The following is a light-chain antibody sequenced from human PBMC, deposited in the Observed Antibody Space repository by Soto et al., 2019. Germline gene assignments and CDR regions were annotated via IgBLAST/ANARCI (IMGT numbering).Light chain of an antibody. Sequence: EIVMTQSPATLSVSPGERATLSCRASQSVRSNLAWYQQKPGRAPRLLIYGASTRTTGIPARFSGSGSGTEFTLTISSLQSEDFAVYYCQQYNNWPLTFGGGTKVEIK. CDR3: QQYNNWPLT. CDR2: GAS. V-gene: IGKV3D-15*01. CDR1: QSVRSN. J-gene: IGKJ4*01.